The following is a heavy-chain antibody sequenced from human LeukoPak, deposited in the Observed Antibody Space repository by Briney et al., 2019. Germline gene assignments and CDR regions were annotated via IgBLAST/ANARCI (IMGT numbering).Heavy chain of an antibody. Sequence: PSQTLSLTCTVSGGSISSGSYYWSWIRQPAGKGLEWIGRISTSGSTNYNPSLKSRVTISIDTSKNQFSLKLSSVTAADTAVYYCAAGSGGSWYSDNWGQGTLVTVSS. V-gene: IGHV4-61*02. CDR3: AAGSGGSWYSDN. CDR2: ISTSGST. J-gene: IGHJ4*02. D-gene: IGHD6-13*01. CDR1: GGSISSGSYY.